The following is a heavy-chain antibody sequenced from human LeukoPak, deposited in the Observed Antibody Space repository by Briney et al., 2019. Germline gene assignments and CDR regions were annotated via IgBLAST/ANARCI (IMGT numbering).Heavy chain of an antibody. CDR3: ARDREGASTPDY. CDR2: ISAYNGNP. J-gene: IGHJ4*02. Sequence: ASVKVSCKASGYTFSTYGINWVRQAPGQGLEWMGWISAYNGNPNYAQKFQGRLTMTTDTSTSTAYMELRSLRSDDTAVYYCARDREGASTPDYWGQGTLLTVSS. V-gene: IGHV1-18*01. D-gene: IGHD1-26*01. CDR1: GYTFSTYG.